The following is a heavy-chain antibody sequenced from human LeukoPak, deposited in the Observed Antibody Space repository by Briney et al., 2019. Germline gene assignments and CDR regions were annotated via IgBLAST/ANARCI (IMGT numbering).Heavy chain of an antibody. CDR3: ARARDGLFDC. D-gene: IGHD2-21*01. CDR1: GFTFSRYW. CDR2: IKQDGSEK. V-gene: IGHV3-7*01. J-gene: IGHJ4*02. Sequence: SGGSLRLSCAASGFTFSRYWMSWVRQAPGKGLEWVANIKQDGSEKYYVGSVKGRFTISRDNAKNSLYLQMNSLGAEDTAVYYCARARDGLFDCWGQGTLVTVSS.